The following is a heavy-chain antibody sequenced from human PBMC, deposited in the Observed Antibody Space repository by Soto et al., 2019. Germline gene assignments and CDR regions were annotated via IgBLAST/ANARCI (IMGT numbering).Heavy chain of an antibody. CDR1: GFTFDDYA. CDR3: VKASDYGEREGWFDS. V-gene: IGHV3-9*01. J-gene: IGHJ5*01. Sequence: EVQLVESGGGLVQPGRSLRLSCAASGFTFDDYAMHWVRQVPGKGLQWVSGISWHSGNIGYADSVKGRFTISRDNVKNSLYLQMKSLRPKDTALYYCVKASDYGEREGWFDSWGQGTLVTVPS. CDR2: ISWHSGNI. D-gene: IGHD4-17*01.